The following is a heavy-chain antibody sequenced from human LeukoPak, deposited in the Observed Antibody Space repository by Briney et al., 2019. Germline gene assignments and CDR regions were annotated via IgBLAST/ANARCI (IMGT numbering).Heavy chain of an antibody. J-gene: IGHJ5*02. CDR2: ISSSSSTI. V-gene: IGHV3-48*04. D-gene: IGHD2-2*01. Sequence: GGSLRLSCAASGFTFSSYSMNWVRQAPGKGLEWVSYISSSSSTIYYADSVKGRFTISRDNAKNSLYLQMNSLRAEDTAVYYCARDLLVLGYCSGTSCPWGQGTLVTVSS. CDR1: GFTFSSYS. CDR3: ARDLLVLGYCSGTSCP.